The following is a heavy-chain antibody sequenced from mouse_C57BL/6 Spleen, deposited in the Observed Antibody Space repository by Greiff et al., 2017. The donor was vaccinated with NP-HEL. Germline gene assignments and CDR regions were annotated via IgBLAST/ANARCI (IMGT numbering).Heavy chain of an antibody. CDR2: ISYDGSN. J-gene: IGHJ2*01. V-gene: IGHV3-6*01. Sequence: EVQLQQSGPGLVKPSQSLSLTCSVTGYSITSGYYWNWIRQFPGNKLEWMGYISYDGSNNYNPSLKNRISITRDTSKNQFFLKLNSVTTEDTATYYCARTSITTVVDYWGQGTTLTVSS. CDR3: ARTSITTVVDY. CDR1: GYSITSGYY. D-gene: IGHD1-1*01.